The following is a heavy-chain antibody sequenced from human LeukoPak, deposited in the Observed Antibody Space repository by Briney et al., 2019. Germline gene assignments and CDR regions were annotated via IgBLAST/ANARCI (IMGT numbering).Heavy chain of an antibody. CDR3: AKGTSDKRTIIAVAGTGGP. CDR1: GFTFSSYA. V-gene: IGHV3-23*01. Sequence: GGSLRLSCAASGFTFSSYAMSWVRQAPGKGLEWVSAISGSGGSTYYADSVKGRFTISRDNSKNTLYLQVNSLRAEDTAVYYCAKGTSDKRTIIAVAGTGGPWGQGTLVTVSS. CDR2: ISGSGGST. J-gene: IGHJ5*02. D-gene: IGHD6-19*01.